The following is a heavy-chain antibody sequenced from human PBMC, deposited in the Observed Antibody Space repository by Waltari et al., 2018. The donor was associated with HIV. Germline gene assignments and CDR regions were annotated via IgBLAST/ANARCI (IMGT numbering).Heavy chain of an antibody. Sequence: QVQLQQWGGGLLKPSETLSLTCAAYGESLKNYHWTWIRQAPAKGLEWIGEVSNARTFNSSPSLESRVTMSLDTSKSQFSLKMMSMTAADTAIYYCARCDGGCYLNDYFDPWGQGTLVTVSS. V-gene: IGHV4-34*01. CDR1: GESLKNYH. CDR2: VSNARTF. CDR3: ARCDGGCYLNDYFDP. J-gene: IGHJ5*02. D-gene: IGHD6-19*01.